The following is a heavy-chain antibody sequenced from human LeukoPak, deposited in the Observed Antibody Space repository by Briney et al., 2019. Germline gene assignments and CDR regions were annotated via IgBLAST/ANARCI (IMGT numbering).Heavy chain of an antibody. Sequence: SETLSLTCTVSGGSISGHYWTWIRLPPGKGLELIGHIFSTGATHYNPSLRGRVTMSIDTSKNQFSLKLSSVNVADTAVYYCARFSTRFDGGCSDASCYVHLWGQGTQVTVSS. D-gene: IGHD2-2*01. CDR3: ARFSTRFDGGCSDASCYVHL. J-gene: IGHJ5*02. CDR2: IFSTGAT. CDR1: GGSISGHY. V-gene: IGHV4-59*11.